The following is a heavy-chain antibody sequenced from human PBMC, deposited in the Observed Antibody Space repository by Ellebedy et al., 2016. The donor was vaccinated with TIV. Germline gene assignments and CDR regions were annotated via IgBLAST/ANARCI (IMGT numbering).Heavy chain of an antibody. CDR3: GRDRSLSAWYGTLDF. V-gene: IGHV3-53*05. J-gene: IGHJ2*01. CDR2: VYSGGTT. D-gene: IGHD6-19*01. Sequence: GESLKISXAASGFSISSNYMNWVRQAPEKGLEWVSVVYSGGTTYYADSVKGRFTISRDITNHTLSLQMNSLRSDYTAIYYCGRDRSLSAWYGTLDFWGRGALVTVSS. CDR1: GFSISSNY.